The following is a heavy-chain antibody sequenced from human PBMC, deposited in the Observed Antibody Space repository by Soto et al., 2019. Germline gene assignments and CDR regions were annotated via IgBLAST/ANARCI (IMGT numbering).Heavy chain of an antibody. D-gene: IGHD5-12*01. CDR1: GGSGSSGSYY. J-gene: IGHJ6*02. CDR2: IYYSGST. V-gene: IGHV4-61*01. Sequence: PSETLSLTCTVSGGSGSSGSYYWSWIRQPPGKGLEWIGYIYYSGSTNYNPSLKSRVTISVDTSKNQFSLKLSSVTAADTAVYYCARGRWLRMMDVWGQGTTVTVSS. CDR3: ARGRWLRMMDV.